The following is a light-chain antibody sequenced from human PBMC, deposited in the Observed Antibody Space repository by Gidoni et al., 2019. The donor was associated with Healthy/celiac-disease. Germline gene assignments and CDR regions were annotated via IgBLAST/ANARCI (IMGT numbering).Light chain of an antibody. Sequence: DIQMTQSPSSLSASVGDRVTITCQASQDISNYLNWYQQKPGKAPKLLIYDASNLETGVPSRFSGSGSGTDFTFTISSLQPEDIATYYCQQYDNRPLLTFXGXTKVXIK. J-gene: IGKJ4*01. CDR1: QDISNY. CDR2: DAS. CDR3: QQYDNRPLLT. V-gene: IGKV1-33*01.